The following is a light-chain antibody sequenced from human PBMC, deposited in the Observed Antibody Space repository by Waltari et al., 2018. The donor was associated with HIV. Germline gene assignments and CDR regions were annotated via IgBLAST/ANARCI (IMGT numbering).Light chain of an antibody. CDR1: QSVSSY. CDR3: QQRSDT. Sequence: EIVLTQSPATLSLSPGERATLSCRASQSVSSYLAWYQQKPGQAPRLLIYDASNRATGIPSRFSGSGSVTDFTLTISSLEPEDFAVYYCQQRSDTFGPGTKVDIK. V-gene: IGKV3-11*01. CDR2: DAS. J-gene: IGKJ3*01.